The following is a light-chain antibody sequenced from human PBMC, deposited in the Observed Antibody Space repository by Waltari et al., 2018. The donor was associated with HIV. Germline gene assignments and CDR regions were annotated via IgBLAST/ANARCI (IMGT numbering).Light chain of an antibody. J-gene: IGLJ2*01. CDR1: KLGKEY. CDR3: QAWHISAAV. CDR2: QDS. V-gene: IGLV3-1*01. Sequence: SFELTQPPSVSVSPGQTAIITCSGDKLGKEYVCWYQKKPGQSPLQVIYQDSKRPSGISERFSGSNSANTATLTISGAQALDEADYYCQAWHISAAVFGGGTKLTVL.